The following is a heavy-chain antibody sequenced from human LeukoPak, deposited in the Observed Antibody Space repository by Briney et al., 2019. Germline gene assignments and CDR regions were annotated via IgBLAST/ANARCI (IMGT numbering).Heavy chain of an antibody. Sequence: GGSLRLSCAASGFTFSSYEMNWVRQAPGKGLELVSYISSTGNTIYYADSLKGRFTVSRDNAENSLYLQMNSLRAEDTAVYYCARLSHSSSWSQDGYWGQGTLVTVSS. CDR3: ARLSHSSSWSQDGY. J-gene: IGHJ4*02. CDR1: GFTFSSYE. D-gene: IGHD6-13*01. V-gene: IGHV3-48*03. CDR2: ISSTGNTI.